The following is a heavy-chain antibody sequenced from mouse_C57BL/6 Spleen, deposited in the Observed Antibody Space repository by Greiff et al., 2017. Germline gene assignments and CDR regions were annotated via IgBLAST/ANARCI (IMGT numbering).Heavy chain of an antibody. V-gene: IGHV1-53*01. Sequence: QVQLKQPGTELVKPGASVKLSCKASGYTFTSYWMHWVKQRPGQGLEWIGNINPSNGGTNYNEKFKSKATLTVDKSSSTAYMQLSSLTSEDSAVYYCARAGYYVGENFYWGQGTLVTVSA. CDR2: INPSNGGT. J-gene: IGHJ3*01. CDR1: GYTFTSYW. D-gene: IGHD2-3*01. CDR3: ARAGYYVGENFY.